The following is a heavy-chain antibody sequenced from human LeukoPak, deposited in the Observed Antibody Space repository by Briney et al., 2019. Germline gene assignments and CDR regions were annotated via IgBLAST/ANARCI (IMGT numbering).Heavy chain of an antibody. D-gene: IGHD6-19*01. CDR1: GGTISSYY. Sequence: SETLSLICTVSGGTISSYYGNWIRHPPGEGLEWIGYIHDSGSTKYNPSLKSPVAISVDTSKNQFSLKLSSVTAADTAVYYCARWYCSGWAFDYWGQGTLVTVSS. CDR2: IHDSGST. CDR3: ARWYCSGWAFDY. V-gene: IGHV4-59*08. J-gene: IGHJ4*02.